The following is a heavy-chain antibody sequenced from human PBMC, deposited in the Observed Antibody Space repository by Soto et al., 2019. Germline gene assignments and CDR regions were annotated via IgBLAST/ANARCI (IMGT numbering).Heavy chain of an antibody. CDR3: ARDFLYGGS. CDR1: GLTFNNYW. V-gene: IGHV3-74*01. Sequence: GGSLRLSCAASGLTFNNYWMHWVRQAPGKGLVWVARISDDGSTISYADYVQGRFTISRDNANHTLYLQMNSLRVEDTAMYYCARDFLYGGSWGQGTMVTVSS. D-gene: IGHD4-17*01. CDR2: ISDDGSTI. J-gene: IGHJ3*01.